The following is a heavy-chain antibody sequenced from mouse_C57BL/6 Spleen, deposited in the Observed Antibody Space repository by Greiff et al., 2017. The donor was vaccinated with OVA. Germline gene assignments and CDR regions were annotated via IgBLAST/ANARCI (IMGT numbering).Heavy chain of an antibody. CDR1: GYTFPSYW. D-gene: IGHD2-10*02. V-gene: IGHV1-55*01. J-gene: IGHJ1*03. Sequence: QVQLQQPGAELVKPGASVKMSCKASGYTFPSYWITWVKQRPGQGLEWIGDIYPGSGSTNYNEQFKSKATLTVDTSSSTAYMQLSSLTSEDSAVYYGASYGNPGTPWYFDVWGTGTTVTVSS. CDR2: IYPGSGST. CDR3: ASYGNPGTPWYFDV.